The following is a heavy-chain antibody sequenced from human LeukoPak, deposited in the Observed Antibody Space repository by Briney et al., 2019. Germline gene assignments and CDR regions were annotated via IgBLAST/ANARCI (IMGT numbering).Heavy chain of an antibody. CDR1: GFTFSSAW. CDR3: ARLRYGYYFDY. J-gene: IGHJ4*02. Sequence: GGSLRLSCAASGFTFSSAWMSWVRQAPGKGLEWVSYISSSGSTIYYADSVKGRFTISRDNAKNSLYLQMNSLRGEDTAVYYCARLRYGYYFDYWGQGTLVTVFS. V-gene: IGHV3-48*04. CDR2: ISSSGSTI. D-gene: IGHD1-1*01.